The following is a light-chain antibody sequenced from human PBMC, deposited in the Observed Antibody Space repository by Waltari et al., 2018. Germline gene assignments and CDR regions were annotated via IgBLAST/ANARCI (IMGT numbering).Light chain of an antibody. J-gene: IGKJ1*01. V-gene: IGKV3-20*01. CDR2: GAS. CDR3: QHYVRLPVT. CDR1: QSVGWS. Sequence: GERATLSCRASQSVGWSLAWYQQKPGRAPRLLIYGASSRATGIPDRFSASGSGTDFSLSISGLEPEDFAVYYCQHYVRLPVTFGRGTKVEIK.